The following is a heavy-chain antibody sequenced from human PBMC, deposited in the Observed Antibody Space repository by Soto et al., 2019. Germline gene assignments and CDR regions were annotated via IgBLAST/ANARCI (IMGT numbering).Heavy chain of an antibody. CDR1: GYNFNDYY. Sequence: QVQLVQSEAEVKKPGASVTVSCKASGYNFNDYYIHWVRQAPGHGLEWMGVVNPGVDSTSFAQKFQGRVTLTSDSSTRTVYMDLNSLRSDDTAVYYCARLSGMAETRYGNWGQGTLVTVSS. V-gene: IGHV1-46*02. J-gene: IGHJ4*02. CDR3: ARLSGMAETRYGN. D-gene: IGHD3-3*01. CDR2: VNPGVDST.